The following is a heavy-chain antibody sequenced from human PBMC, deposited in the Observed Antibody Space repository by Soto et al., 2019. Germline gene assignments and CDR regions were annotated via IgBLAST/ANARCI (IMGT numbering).Heavy chain of an antibody. V-gene: IGHV1-46*01. CDR2: INPSGGST. Sequence: GASVKVSCKASGYTFTSYYMHWVRQAPGQGLEWMGIINPSGGSTSYAQKFQGRVTMTRDTSTSTVYMELSSLRSEDTAVYYCVSGYCSSTSCDTPFGYWGQGTLVTVSS. J-gene: IGHJ4*02. D-gene: IGHD2-2*02. CDR1: GYTFTSYY. CDR3: VSGYCSSTSCDTPFGY.